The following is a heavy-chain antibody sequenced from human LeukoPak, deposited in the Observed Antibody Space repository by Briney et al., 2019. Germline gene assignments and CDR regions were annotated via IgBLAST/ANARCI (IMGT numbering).Heavy chain of an antibody. CDR2: IYQSGST. J-gene: IGHJ4*02. Sequence: SETLSLTCTVSGDSISSGYYWGWIRQPPGKGLEWIGTIYQSGSTYYNPSLKSRLTISVDTSKNQFSLKLTSVTAADTAVYYCARDKSIAVTYYFDYWGQGTLVTVSS. V-gene: IGHV4-38-2*02. CDR1: GDSISSGYY. D-gene: IGHD6-19*01. CDR3: ARDKSIAVTYYFDY.